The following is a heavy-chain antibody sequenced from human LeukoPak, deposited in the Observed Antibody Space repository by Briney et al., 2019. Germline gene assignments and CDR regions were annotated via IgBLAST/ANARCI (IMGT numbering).Heavy chain of an antibody. Sequence: SVKVSCKASGGTFSRYAISWVRQAPGQGLEWMGGIIPIFGTANYAQKFQGRVTITADESTSTAYMELSSLRSEDTAVYYCARAGSYGDSDYYFDYWGQGTLVTVSS. D-gene: IGHD4-17*01. CDR3: ARAGSYGDSDYYFDY. V-gene: IGHV1-69*13. CDR1: GGTFSRYA. CDR2: IIPIFGTA. J-gene: IGHJ4*02.